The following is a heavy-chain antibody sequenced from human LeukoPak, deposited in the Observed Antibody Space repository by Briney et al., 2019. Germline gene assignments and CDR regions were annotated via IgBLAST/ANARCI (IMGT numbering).Heavy chain of an antibody. Sequence: ASVKVSCKASGYTFTGNWMHWVRLAPGQGLEWIGLINTNSGATSNAQSFQGRVTMTRDTSISTAYMELGRLRLDDTAVYYCARGDGTSWHGYWGQGTLVIVSS. D-gene: IGHD6-13*01. CDR1: GYTFTGNW. V-gene: IGHV1-2*02. CDR2: INTNSGAT. J-gene: IGHJ4*02. CDR3: ARGDGTSWHGY.